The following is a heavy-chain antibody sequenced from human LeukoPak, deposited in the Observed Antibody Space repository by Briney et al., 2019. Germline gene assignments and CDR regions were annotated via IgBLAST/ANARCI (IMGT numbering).Heavy chain of an antibody. V-gene: IGHV3-33*01. CDR3: ARERNYYGSGSYRGWFDP. D-gene: IGHD3-10*01. CDR2: IWYDGSNK. J-gene: IGHJ5*02. Sequence: GGSLRLSCAASGFTFSSYGMHWVRQAPGKGLEWVAVIWYDGSNKYYADSVKGRFTISRDNSKNTLYLQMNSLRAEDTAVYYCARERNYYGSGSYRGWFDPWGQGTLVAVSS. CDR1: GFTFSSYG.